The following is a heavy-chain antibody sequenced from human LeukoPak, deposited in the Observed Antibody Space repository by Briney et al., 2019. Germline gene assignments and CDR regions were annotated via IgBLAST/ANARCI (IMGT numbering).Heavy chain of an antibody. D-gene: IGHD6-19*01. J-gene: IGHJ4*02. CDR3: ARGAVAGYFDY. CDR1: GFTFSSYA. Sequence: GGSLRLSCAASGFTFSSYAMHWVRQAPGKGLEWVAVISYDGSNKYYADSVKGRFTISRDNSKNTLYLQMNSLRAEDTAVYYCARGAVAGYFDYWGQGTLVTVSS. V-gene: IGHV3-30*04. CDR2: ISYDGSNK.